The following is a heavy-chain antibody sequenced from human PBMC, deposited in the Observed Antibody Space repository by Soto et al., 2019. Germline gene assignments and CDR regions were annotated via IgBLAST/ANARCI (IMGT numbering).Heavy chain of an antibody. CDR2: IYHSGST. CDR3: AMFGGIAAPLNYYYYYMDV. D-gene: IGHD6-13*01. CDR1: SGSISSSNW. Sequence: SETLSLTCAVSSGSISSSNWWSWVRQPPGKGLEWIGEIYHSGSTNYNPSLKSRVTISVDKSKNQFSLKLSSVTAADTAVYYCAMFGGIAAPLNYYYYYMDVWGKGTTVTVAS. V-gene: IGHV4-4*02. J-gene: IGHJ6*03.